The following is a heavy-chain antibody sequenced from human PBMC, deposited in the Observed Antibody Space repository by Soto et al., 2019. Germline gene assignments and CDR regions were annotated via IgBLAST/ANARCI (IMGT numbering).Heavy chain of an antibody. Sequence: EVQLVESGGGLVQPGGSLRLSCAASGFTFSNNWMTWVRQAPGKGLEWVANIKHDGSEKYYVDSVKGRFTISRDNAKNSLYLQMNRLRAEDTAVYYCARDRVGDYWGQGTLVTVSS. D-gene: IGHD3-10*01. J-gene: IGHJ4*02. CDR3: ARDRVGDY. CDR1: GFTFSNNW. CDR2: IKHDGSEK. V-gene: IGHV3-7*01.